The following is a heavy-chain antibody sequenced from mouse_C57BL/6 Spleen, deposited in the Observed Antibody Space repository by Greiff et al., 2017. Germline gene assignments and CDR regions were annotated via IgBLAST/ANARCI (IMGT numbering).Heavy chain of an antibody. V-gene: IGHV3-5*01. Sequence: VQLKQSGPGLVKPSQTVFLTCTVTGISITTGNYRWSWIRQFPGNKLEWIGYISYSGTITYNPSLTSRTTITRDTPKNQFFLEMNSLTAEDTATYYCAREGITTGYFDYWGQGTTLTVSS. CDR1: GISITTGNYR. D-gene: IGHD1-1*01. CDR2: ISYSGTI. CDR3: AREGITTGYFDY. J-gene: IGHJ2*01.